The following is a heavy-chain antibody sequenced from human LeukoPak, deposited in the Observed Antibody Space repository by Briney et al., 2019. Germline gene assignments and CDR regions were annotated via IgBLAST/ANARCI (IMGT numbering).Heavy chain of an antibody. D-gene: IGHD2-21*02. CDR2: IIPILGIA. Sequence: ASVKVSCKASGGTFSSYAISWVRQAPGQGLEWMGRIIPILGIANYAQKFQGRVTITADKSTSTAYMELSSLRSEDTAVYYCARAWVVTADAFDIWGQGTMVTVSS. V-gene: IGHV1-69*04. CDR3: ARAWVVTADAFDI. CDR1: GGTFSSYA. J-gene: IGHJ3*02.